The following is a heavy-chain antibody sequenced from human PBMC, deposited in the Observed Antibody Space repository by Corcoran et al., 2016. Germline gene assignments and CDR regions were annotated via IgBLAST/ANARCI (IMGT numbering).Heavy chain of an antibody. CDR1: GYSISSGYY. Sequence: QVQLQESGPGLVKPSETLSLTCTVSGYSISSGYYWGWIRQPPGKGLEWIGSIYHSGSTYYNPSLKSRVTISVATSKNQFSLKLSSVTAADTAVYYCGRAGDYESGRPVWGYCGQGTLVTVSS. J-gene: IGHJ4*02. V-gene: IGHV4-38-2*02. CDR3: GRAGDYESGRPVWGY. D-gene: IGHD4-17*01. CDR2: IYHSGST.